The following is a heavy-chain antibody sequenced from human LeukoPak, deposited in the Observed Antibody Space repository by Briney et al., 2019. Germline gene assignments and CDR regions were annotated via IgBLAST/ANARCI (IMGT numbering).Heavy chain of an antibody. V-gene: IGHV4-61*02. Sequence: SQTLSLTCTVSGASISSGSYFWSWTRQPAGKELEWIGRIYTSGSTNYNPSLKSRVTISVDTSKNQFSLKLRSVTAADTAVYYCARALCINGICEWFDPWGQGTLVTVSS. J-gene: IGHJ5*02. CDR1: GASISSGSYF. CDR2: IYTSGST. D-gene: IGHD2-8*01. CDR3: ARALCINGICEWFDP.